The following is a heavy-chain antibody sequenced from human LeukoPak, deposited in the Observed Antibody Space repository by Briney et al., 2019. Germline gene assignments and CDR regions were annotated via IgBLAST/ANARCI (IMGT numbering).Heavy chain of an antibody. Sequence: SETLSLTCAVYGGSFSGYYWSWIRQPPGKGLEWIGEINHSGGTNYNPSLKSRVTISVDTSKNQFSLELTSVTAADTAVYYCARRNDYGDYEPSDYWGQGTLVTVSS. V-gene: IGHV4-34*01. D-gene: IGHD4-17*01. CDR1: GGSFSGYY. CDR2: INHSGGT. CDR3: ARRNDYGDYEPSDY. J-gene: IGHJ4*02.